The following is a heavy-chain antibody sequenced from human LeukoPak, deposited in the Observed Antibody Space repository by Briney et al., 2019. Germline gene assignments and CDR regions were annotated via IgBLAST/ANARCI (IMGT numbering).Heavy chain of an antibody. CDR2: INSDGSST. J-gene: IGHJ4*02. CDR3: ARGRDYGGRFDY. CDR1: GFTFSSYW. D-gene: IGHD4-23*01. V-gene: IGHV3-74*01. Sequence: GGSLRLSCAASGFTFSSYWMHWVRQAPGKGLVWVSRINSDGSSTSYADSVKGRFTISRDNAKNTLYLQMNSLRAEDTAVYYCARGRDYGGRFDYWGQGTPVTVSS.